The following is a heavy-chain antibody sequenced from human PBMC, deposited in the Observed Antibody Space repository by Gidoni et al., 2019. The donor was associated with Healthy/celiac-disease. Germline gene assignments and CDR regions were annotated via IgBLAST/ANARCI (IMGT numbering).Heavy chain of an antibody. CDR2: ISSSSSYT. CDR3: ANTMVRGIRDY. J-gene: IGHJ4*02. V-gene: IGHV3-11*05. Sequence: QVQLVESGGGLVKPGGSLRLSCAASGFTFSDYYMSWIRQAPGKGLEWVSYISSSSSYTNYADSVKGRFTISRDNAKNSLYLQMNSLRAEDTAVYYCANTMVRGIRDYWGQGTLVTVSS. D-gene: IGHD3-10*01. CDR1: GFTFSDYY.